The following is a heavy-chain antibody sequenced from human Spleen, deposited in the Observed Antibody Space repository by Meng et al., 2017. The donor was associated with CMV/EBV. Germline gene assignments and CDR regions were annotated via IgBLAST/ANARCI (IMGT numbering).Heavy chain of an antibody. D-gene: IGHD2-21*01. CDR1: GYSISSGYY. J-gene: IGHJ4*02. Sequence: SETLSLTCTVSGYSISSGYYWGWIRQPPGKGLEWIASIYYSGSTYYNPSLKSRGTISVDTSKNQFSLKLRSVIAADTAVYYCGRGPYCGGDCYSSVESWGQGTLVTVSS. CDR3: GRGPYCGGDCYSSVES. CDR2: IYYSGST. V-gene: IGHV4-38-2*02.